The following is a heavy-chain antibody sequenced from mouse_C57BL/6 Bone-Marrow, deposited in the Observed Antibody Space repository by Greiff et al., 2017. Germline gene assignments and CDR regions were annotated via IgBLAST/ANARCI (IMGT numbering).Heavy chain of an antibody. CDR1: GYTFTSYG. CDR2: IYPRSGNT. D-gene: IGHD2-3*01. J-gene: IGHJ4*01. CDR3: ASRWFLSRYYCAMDY. Sequence: QVQLQQSGAELARPGASVKLSCKASGYTFTSYGISWVKQRTGQGLEWIGEIYPRSGNTYYNEKFKGKATLTADKSSSTAYMELRGLPSEDSAVYVFASRWFLSRYYCAMDYWGQGTSVTVSS. V-gene: IGHV1-81*01.